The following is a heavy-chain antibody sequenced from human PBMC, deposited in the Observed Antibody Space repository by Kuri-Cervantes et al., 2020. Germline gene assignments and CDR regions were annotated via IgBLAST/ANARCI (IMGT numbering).Heavy chain of an antibody. V-gene: IGHV3-30*18. Sequence: GESLKISCAASGFTFSSYGMHWVRQAPGKGLEWVAVISYDGSNKYYADSVKGRFTISRDNSKNTLYPQMNSLRAEDTALYYCAKGYGWGLSPGDYWGQGTLVTVSS. D-gene: IGHD1-26*01. CDR1: GFTFSSYG. CDR2: ISYDGSNK. CDR3: AKGYGWGLSPGDY. J-gene: IGHJ4*02.